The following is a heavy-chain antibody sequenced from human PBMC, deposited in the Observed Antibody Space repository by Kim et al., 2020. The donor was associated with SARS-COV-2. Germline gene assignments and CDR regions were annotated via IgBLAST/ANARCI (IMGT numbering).Heavy chain of an antibody. CDR2: IYYSGST. Sequence: SETLSLTCTVSGGSISSYYWSWIRQPPGKGLEWIGYIYYSGSTNYNPSLKSRVTISVDTSKNQFSLKLSSVTAVDTAVYYCARAPPATIFGVVTAFDYWGQGTLVTVSS. CDR3: ARAPPATIFGVVTAFDY. V-gene: IGHV4-59*13. D-gene: IGHD3-3*01. J-gene: IGHJ4*02. CDR1: GGSISSYY.